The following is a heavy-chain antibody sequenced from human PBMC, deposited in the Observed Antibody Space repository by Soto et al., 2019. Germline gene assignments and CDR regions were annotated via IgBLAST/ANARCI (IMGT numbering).Heavy chain of an antibody. J-gene: IGHJ4*02. V-gene: IGHV3-23*01. CDR2: ISGSGGST. CDR3: AKDQVGSGSYPFSDFDA. Sequence: GYLSLSCAASGFTFSSYAMSWGRQAPGKGLEWVSAISGSGGSTYYADSVKGRFTISRDNSKNTLYLQMNSLRAEDTAVYYCAKDQVGSGSYPFSDFDARGQGPM. CDR1: GFTFSSYA. D-gene: IGHD6-19*01.